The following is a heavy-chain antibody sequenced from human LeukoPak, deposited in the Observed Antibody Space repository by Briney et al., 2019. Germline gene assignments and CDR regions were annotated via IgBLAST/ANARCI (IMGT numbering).Heavy chain of an antibody. V-gene: IGHV4-31*03. D-gene: IGHD3-22*01. CDR1: GGSISSGGYY. Sequence: SETLSLTCTVSGGSISSGGYYWSWIRQHPGKGLEWIGYIYYSGSTYYNPSLKSRVIISVDTPKNQFSLKLSSVTAADTAVYYCAREEVYYDSSGYYFWFDPWGQGTLVTVSS. CDR2: IYYSGST. CDR3: AREEVYYDSSGYYFWFDP. J-gene: IGHJ5*02.